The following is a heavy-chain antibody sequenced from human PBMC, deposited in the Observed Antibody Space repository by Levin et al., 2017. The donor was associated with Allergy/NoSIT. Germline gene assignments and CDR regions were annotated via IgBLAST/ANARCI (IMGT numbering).Heavy chain of an antibody. Sequence: GGSLRLSCEASGFNFGSYRMGWFRQAPGKGLEWVSSLGIDTRYIHYRDSVRGRFTVSRDNAKNSLYLQMNSLRVEDTAVYYCARDTGTTTMFGEVDVWGKGTSVTVSS. J-gene: IGHJ6*04. CDR1: GFNFGSYR. CDR3: ARDTGTTTMFGEVDV. CDR2: LGIDTRYI. V-gene: IGHV3-21*06. D-gene: IGHD3-3*01.